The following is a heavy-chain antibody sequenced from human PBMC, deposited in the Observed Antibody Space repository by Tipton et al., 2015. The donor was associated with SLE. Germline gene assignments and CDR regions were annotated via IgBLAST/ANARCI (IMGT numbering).Heavy chain of an antibody. CDR2: IKQDGSEK. CDR1: GFTFSNAW. Sequence: SLRLSCAASGFTFSNAWMSWVRQAPGKGLEWVANIKQDGSEKYYVDSVKGRFTISRDNAKNSLYLQMNSLRAEDTAVYYCARDSPEAALDYWGQGTLVTVSS. J-gene: IGHJ4*02. CDR3: ARDSPEAALDY. V-gene: IGHV3-7*01. D-gene: IGHD6-13*01.